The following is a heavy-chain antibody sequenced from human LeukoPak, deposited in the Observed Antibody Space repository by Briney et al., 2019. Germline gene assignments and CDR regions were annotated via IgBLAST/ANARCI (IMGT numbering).Heavy chain of an antibody. V-gene: IGHV3-7*01. J-gene: IGHJ4*02. CDR3: ARGGVVVVSY. Sequence: GGSLRLSCAASGFSFSGYWMSWVRQAPGKGLEWVANIKQDGSEKYYVDSVKGRFTISRDNAKNSLYLQMNSLRAEDTAVYYCARGGVVVVSYWGQGTLVTVSS. CDR2: IKQDGSEK. CDR1: GFSFSGYW. D-gene: IGHD3-22*01.